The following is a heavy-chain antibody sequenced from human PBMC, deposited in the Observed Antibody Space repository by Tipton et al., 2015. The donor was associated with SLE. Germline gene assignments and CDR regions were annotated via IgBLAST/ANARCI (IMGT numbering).Heavy chain of an antibody. D-gene: IGHD2-2*01. CDR3: ARGGGSTSSCQDFDF. CDR2: IYYSGST. V-gene: IGHV4-59*01. CDR1: GGSISSYY. Sequence: TLSLTCTVSGGSISSYYWAWIRQPPGKGLEWIGCIYYSGSTNYNPSLKSRVSISVDTSKSQFSLKLSSVTAADTAVYYCARGGGSTSSCQDFDFWGQGTLVTVSS. J-gene: IGHJ4*02.